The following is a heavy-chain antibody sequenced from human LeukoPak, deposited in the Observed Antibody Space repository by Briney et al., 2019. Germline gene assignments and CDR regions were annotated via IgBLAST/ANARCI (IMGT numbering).Heavy chain of an antibody. J-gene: IGHJ4*02. CDR2: ISYDGSNK. D-gene: IGHD3-10*01. V-gene: IGHV3-30*04. CDR1: GFTFSSYA. CDR3: ARGETNHFGELPH. Sequence: GGSLRLSCAASGFTFSSYAMHWVRQAPGKGLEWVAVISYDGSNKYYADSVKGRFTISRDNSKNTLYLQMNSLRAEDTAVYYCARGETNHFGELPHWGQGTLVTVSS.